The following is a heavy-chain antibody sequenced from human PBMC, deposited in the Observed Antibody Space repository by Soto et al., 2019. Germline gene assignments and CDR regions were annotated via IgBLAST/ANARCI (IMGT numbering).Heavy chain of an antibody. J-gene: IGHJ3*02. CDR1: GFTFSSYS. D-gene: IGHD5-12*01. Sequence: GGSLRLSCAASGFTFSSYSMSWVRQAPGKGLEWVSAISGSGGSTYYADSVKGRFTISRDNSKNTAYMELSSLRSEDTAVYYCATDRWIRGAFDIWGQGTMVTVSS. V-gene: IGHV3-23*01. CDR2: ISGSGGST. CDR3: ATDRWIRGAFDI.